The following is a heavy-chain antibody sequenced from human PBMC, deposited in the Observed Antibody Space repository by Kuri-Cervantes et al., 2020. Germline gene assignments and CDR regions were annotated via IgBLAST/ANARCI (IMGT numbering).Heavy chain of an antibody. CDR1: GGSISGTYY. J-gene: IGHJ4*02. CDR2: IYYSGST. D-gene: IGHD2-2*01. Sequence: LRLSCTVSGGSISGTYYWSWIRQHPGKGLEWIGYIYYSGSTYYNPSLKSLVTISVDTSKNQFSLKLSSVTAADTAVYYCVRVASNLLPAAAFDYWGQGTLVTVSS. CDR3: VRVASNLLPAAAFDY. V-gene: IGHV4-31*01.